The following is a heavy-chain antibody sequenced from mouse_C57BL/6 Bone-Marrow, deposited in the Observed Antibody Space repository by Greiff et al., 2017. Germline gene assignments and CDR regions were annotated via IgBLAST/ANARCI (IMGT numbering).Heavy chain of an antibody. Sequence: EVQLQQSGAELVRPGASVTLSCTASGFTFTDDYMHWVKQRPGQGLEWIGSIDPENGDTDYASKFQGKATITADTSSNTPYLQRSSLTSEDAAVYYSTTEGWYFGMGGGGAAVPDSS. J-gene: IGHJ1*01. CDR3: TTEGWYFGM. V-gene: IGHV14-4*01. CDR2: IDPENGDT. CDR1: GFTFTDDY.